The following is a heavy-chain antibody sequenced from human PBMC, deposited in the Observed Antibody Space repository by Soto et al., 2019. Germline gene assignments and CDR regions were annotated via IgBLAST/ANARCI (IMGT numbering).Heavy chain of an antibody. Sequence: GGSLRLSCAASGFTFSSYWMSWVRQAPGKGLEWVANIKQDGSEKYYVDSVKGRFTISRDNAKNSLYPQMNSLRAEDTAVYYCAREHVDDYYYYMDVWGKGTTVTVSS. J-gene: IGHJ6*03. V-gene: IGHV3-7*01. CDR1: GFTFSSYW. CDR2: IKQDGSEK. CDR3: AREHVDDYYYYMDV. D-gene: IGHD3-10*02.